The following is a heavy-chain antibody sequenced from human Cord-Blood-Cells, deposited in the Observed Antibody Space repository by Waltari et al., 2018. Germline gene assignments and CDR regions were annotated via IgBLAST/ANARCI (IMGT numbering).Heavy chain of an antibody. Sequence: QVQLQQWGAGLLKPSETLSLTCAVYGGSFSGYYWSWSRQPPGKGLEWIGEINHSGSTNYNPSLKSRVTISVDTSKNQFSLKLSSVTAADTAVYYCARGPVGLGMYDYWGQGTLVTVSS. CDR3: ARGPVGLGMYDY. D-gene: IGHD3-16*01. CDR1: GGSFSGYY. CDR2: INHSGST. V-gene: IGHV4-34*01. J-gene: IGHJ4*02.